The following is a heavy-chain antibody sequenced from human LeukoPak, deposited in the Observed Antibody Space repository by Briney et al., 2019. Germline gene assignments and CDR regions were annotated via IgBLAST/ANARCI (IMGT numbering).Heavy chain of an antibody. CDR2: IYYSGST. Sequence: SETLSLTCTVSGGSVSSSSYYWGWIRQPPGKGLEWIGSIYYSGSTYYNPSLKSRVTISVDTSKNQLSLKLSSVTAADTAVYYCARQPLDCSSAGCDGNRVGQHDYWGKGTMVNVAA. CDR3: ARQPLDCSSAGCDGNRVGQHDY. J-gene: IGHJ4*02. V-gene: IGHV4-39*01. D-gene: IGHD2-2*01. CDR1: GGSVSSSSYY.